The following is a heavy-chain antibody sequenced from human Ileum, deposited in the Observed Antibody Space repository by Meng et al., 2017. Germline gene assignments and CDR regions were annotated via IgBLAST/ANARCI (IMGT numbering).Heavy chain of an antibody. CDR2: IKGEGSRT. CDR3: ARDLSSEWELLN. J-gene: IGHJ4*02. V-gene: IGHV3-74*01. CDR1: GFSFSSSW. Sequence: EVQLVESGRGLVQPGGSLRLSCVASGFSFSSSWMHWVRQAPGKGLVWVSRIKGEGSRTSYADFVRGRFTISRDNAKNTLFLQINSLRAEDTAVYYCARDLSSEWELLNWGQGTLVTVSS. D-gene: IGHD1-26*01.